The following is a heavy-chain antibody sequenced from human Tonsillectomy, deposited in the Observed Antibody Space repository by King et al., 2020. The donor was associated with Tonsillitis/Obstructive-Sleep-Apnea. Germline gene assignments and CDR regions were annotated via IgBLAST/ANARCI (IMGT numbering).Heavy chain of an antibody. V-gene: IGHV3-64D*06. J-gene: IGHJ4*02. CDR1: GFTFSSYS. D-gene: IGHD3-3*02. CDR2: IHNDGGYT. CDR3: VKSLSQGLAPHDC. Sequence: QLVQSGGGLVQPGGSLRLSCSASGFTFSSYSMHWVRQAPGKGLEYVSGIHNDGGYTPYADSVKGRFSISRDNSKNTLYLQMNSLRVEDTALYYCVKSLSQGLAPHDCWGRGILVTVSP.